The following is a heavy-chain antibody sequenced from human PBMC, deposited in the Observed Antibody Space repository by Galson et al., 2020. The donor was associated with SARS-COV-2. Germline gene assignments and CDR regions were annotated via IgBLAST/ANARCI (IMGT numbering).Heavy chain of an antibody. CDR3: AAGGYCRGGSWYHY. D-gene: IGHD2-15*01. CDR1: GGSVSSDIYY. CDR2: IHYRGTT. J-gene: IGHJ4*02. Sequence: SETLSLTCAVSGGSVSSDIYYWTWIRQSPGKGLEWIGYIHYRGTTNYNPSLKSRVTISEDTSKNQFSLKLSSVTAADTAVYYCAAGGYCRGGSWYHYWGQGTLVTVSS. V-gene: IGHV4-61*01.